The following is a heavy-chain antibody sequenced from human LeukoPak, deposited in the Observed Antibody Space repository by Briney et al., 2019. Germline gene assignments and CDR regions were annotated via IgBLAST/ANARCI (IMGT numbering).Heavy chain of an antibody. CDR1: GYSISSGYY. D-gene: IGHD3-22*01. Sequence: SETLSLTCTVSGYSISSGYYWGWIRQPPGKGLEWIGSIYHSGSTYYNPSLKSRVTISADTSKNQFSLKLSSVTAADTAVYYCARYYYDSTYYYYYMDVWGKGTTVTVSS. CDR2: IYHSGST. V-gene: IGHV4-38-2*02. J-gene: IGHJ6*03. CDR3: ARYYYDSTYYYYYMDV.